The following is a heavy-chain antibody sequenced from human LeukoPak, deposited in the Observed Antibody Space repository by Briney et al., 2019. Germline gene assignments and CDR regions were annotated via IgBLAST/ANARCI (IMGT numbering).Heavy chain of an antibody. CDR3: ASGLGSSGYYPFDY. J-gene: IGHJ4*02. CDR1: GFTFSSYW. Sequence: GGPLRLSCAASGFTFSSYWMSWVRQAPGKGLEWVANIKQDGSEKYYVDSVKGRFTISRDNAKNSLYLQMNSLRAEDTAVYYCASGLGSSGYYPFDYWGQGTLVTVSS. V-gene: IGHV3-7*01. CDR2: IKQDGSEK. D-gene: IGHD3-22*01.